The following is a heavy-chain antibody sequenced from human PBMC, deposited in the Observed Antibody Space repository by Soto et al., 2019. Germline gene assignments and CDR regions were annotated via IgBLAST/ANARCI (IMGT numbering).Heavy chain of an antibody. CDR3: ASDRSSGWDQGYGMDV. D-gene: IGHD6-19*01. J-gene: IGHJ6*02. CDR1: GGSISTYY. Sequence: PSETLSLTCTVSGGSISTYYWIWIRQPPGKGLEWIGNIYSSGSTSYNPSLKRRVTISVDTSKNQFSLKLMSVTAADTAVYYCASDRSSGWDQGYGMDVWGQGTTVTVSS. V-gene: IGHV4-59*01. CDR2: IYSSGST.